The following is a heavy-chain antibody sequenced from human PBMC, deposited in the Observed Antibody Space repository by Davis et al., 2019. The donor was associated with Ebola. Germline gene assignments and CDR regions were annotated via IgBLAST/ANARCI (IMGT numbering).Heavy chain of an antibody. Sequence: GESLKISCAASGFTFSTYGMHWVRQTPGKGLEWVAFLSYDGSDEYYADSVKGRFTIFRDNFKNTLYLQMHSPTAEDTAVYYCAKDGAVPGTVQNGFFDYWGQGTLVTVSS. CDR1: GFTFSTYG. CDR3: AKDGAVPGTVQNGFFDY. J-gene: IGHJ4*02. V-gene: IGHV3-30*18. CDR2: LSYDGSDE. D-gene: IGHD6-19*01.